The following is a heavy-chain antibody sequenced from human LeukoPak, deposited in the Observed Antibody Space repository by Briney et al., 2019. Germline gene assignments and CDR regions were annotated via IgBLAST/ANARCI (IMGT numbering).Heavy chain of an antibody. CDR1: GYSVSSNIAA. D-gene: IGHD3-16*01. V-gene: IGHV6-1*01. CDR2: TYYRSRWYY. Sequence: SQTLSLTCALSGYSVSSNIAAWYWVRQSPSRGLEWLGRTYYRSRWYYEYAVSVRSRITINVDTSKNQFSLQLNSVTPEDTAVYYCARHPTDDQGLDYWGQGALVTVSS. CDR3: ARHPTDDQGLDY. J-gene: IGHJ4*02.